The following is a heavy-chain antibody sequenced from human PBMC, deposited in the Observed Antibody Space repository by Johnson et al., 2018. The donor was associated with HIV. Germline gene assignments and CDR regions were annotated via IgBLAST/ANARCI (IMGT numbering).Heavy chain of an antibody. CDR2: IGTAGDT. CDR3: ARAGRFGELLYWYAFDI. Sequence: VQLVESGGGLVQPGGSLRLSCAASGFTFSSYDMHWVRQATGKGLEWVSSIGTAGDTYYPGSVKGRFTISRENAKNSLYLQMNSLRDGDTAVYYCARAGRFGELLYWYAFDIWGQGTMVTVSS. CDR1: GFTFSSYD. J-gene: IGHJ3*02. D-gene: IGHD3-10*01. V-gene: IGHV3-13*01.